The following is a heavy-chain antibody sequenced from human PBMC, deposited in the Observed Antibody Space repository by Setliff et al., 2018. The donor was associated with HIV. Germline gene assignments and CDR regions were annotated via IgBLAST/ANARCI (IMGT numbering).Heavy chain of an antibody. CDR1: GYTFTDYF. V-gene: IGHV1-2*02. Sequence: ASVKVSCKASGYTFTDYFMHWVRQAPGQGLEWMGWISPDNANTRISQRFRGRFTISRDDSKNTLFLQLNTLRPEDTAVYYCASARIPTGGTSTSLDYWGQGALVTVSS. J-gene: IGHJ4*02. CDR2: ISPDNANT. CDR3: ASARIPTGGTSTSLDY. D-gene: IGHD1-1*01.